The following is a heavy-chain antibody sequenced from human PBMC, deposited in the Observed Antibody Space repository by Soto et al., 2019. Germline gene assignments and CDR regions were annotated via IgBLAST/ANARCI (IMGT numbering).Heavy chain of an antibody. V-gene: IGHV3-30-3*01. CDR3: ARQGVRPDAFDI. J-gene: IGHJ3*02. CDR1: GFTFSSYA. CDR2: ISYDGSNK. D-gene: IGHD1-1*01. Sequence: QVQLVESGGGVVQPGRSLRLSCAASGFTFSSYAMHWVRQAPGKGLEWVAVISYDGSNKYYADSVKGRFTISRDNSKNTVYLEMNSLRAEETAVYYCARQGVRPDAFDIWGQGTMFTVSS.